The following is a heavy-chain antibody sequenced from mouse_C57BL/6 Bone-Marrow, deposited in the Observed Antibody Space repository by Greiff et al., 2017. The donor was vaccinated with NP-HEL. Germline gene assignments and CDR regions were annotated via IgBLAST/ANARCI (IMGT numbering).Heavy chain of an antibody. D-gene: IGHD2-12*01. CDR2: ISSGSSTI. J-gene: IGHJ4*01. V-gene: IGHV5-17*01. Sequence: EVQVVESGGGLVKPGGSLKLSCAASGFTFSDYGMHWVRQAPEKGLEWVAYISSGSSTIYYADTVKGRFTISRDNAKNTLFLQMTSLRSEDKAMYYCARRYRGLYYYAMDYWGQGTSVTVSS. CDR1: GFTFSDYG. CDR3: ARRYRGLYYYAMDY.